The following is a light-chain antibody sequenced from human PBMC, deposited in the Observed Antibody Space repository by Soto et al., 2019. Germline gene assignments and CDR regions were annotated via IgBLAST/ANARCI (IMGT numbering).Light chain of an antibody. CDR2: EVS. J-gene: IGLJ1*01. CDR1: TSDVGGSNY. Sequence: QSVLTQPASVSGSPGQSITISCTGTTSDVGGSNYVSWFQHHPGKAPKLVIFEVSNRPSGVSNRISGSKSGNTASLTISGLQAEDEADYYCSSYANGSNSPYAFGTGTKVTVL. V-gene: IGLV2-14*01. CDR3: SSYANGSNSPYA.